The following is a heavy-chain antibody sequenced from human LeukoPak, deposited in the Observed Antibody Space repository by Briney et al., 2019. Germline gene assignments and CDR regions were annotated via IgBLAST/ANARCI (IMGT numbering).Heavy chain of an antibody. CDR2: ISAYNGNT. V-gene: IGHV1-18*01. Sequence: ASVTVSCKASGYTFTSYGISWVRQAPGQGLEWMGWISAYNGNTNYAQKLQGRVTMTRDTSTGTVYMELSSLRSEDTAVYYCARGAAAGYFDYWGQGTLVTVSS. D-gene: IGHD6-13*01. J-gene: IGHJ4*02. CDR3: ARGAAAGYFDY. CDR1: GYTFTSYG.